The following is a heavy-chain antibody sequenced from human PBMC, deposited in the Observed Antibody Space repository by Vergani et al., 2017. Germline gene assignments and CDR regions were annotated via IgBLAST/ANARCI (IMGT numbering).Heavy chain of an antibody. CDR2: LDPSDSYT. J-gene: IGHJ6*02. Sequence: EVQLVQSGAEVKKPGESLRISCKGSGYSFTSYWISWVRQMPGKGLEWMGRLDPSDSYTNYSPSFQGHVTISADKSISTAYLQWSSLKASDTAMYYCAGTSFSGDGYNLYFYYGMDVWGQGTTVTVSS. D-gene: IGHD5-24*01. CDR3: AGTSFSGDGYNLYFYYGMDV. CDR1: GYSFTSYW. V-gene: IGHV5-10-1*03.